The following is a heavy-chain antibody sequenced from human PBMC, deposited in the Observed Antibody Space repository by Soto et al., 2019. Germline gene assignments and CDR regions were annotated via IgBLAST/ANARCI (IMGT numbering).Heavy chain of an antibody. V-gene: IGHV4-31*03. CDR3: ARSNYGDYGAQPDH. Sequence: PSETLSLTCTVSGGSISSGGYYWSWIRQHPGKGLEWIGYIYYRGSTSYNPSLRSRVAISLDTSKNQFSLQLTSVTAADTAVYYCARSNYGDYGAQPDHWGQGTLVTVS. CDR2: IYYRGST. D-gene: IGHD4-17*01. J-gene: IGHJ4*02. CDR1: GGSISSGGYY.